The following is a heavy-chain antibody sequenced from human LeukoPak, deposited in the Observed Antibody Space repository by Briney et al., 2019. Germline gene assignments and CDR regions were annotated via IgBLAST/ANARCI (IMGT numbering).Heavy chain of an antibody. Sequence: SGTLSLTCAVSGGSISSSNWWSWVRQPPGKGLEWIGEIYHSGSTNYNPSLKSRVTMSVDKSKNQFSLKLSSVTAADTAVYYCARAEGDDYYYYYGMDVWGQGTTVTVSS. V-gene: IGHV4-4*02. CDR1: GGSISSSNW. CDR3: ARAEGDDYYYYYGMDV. J-gene: IGHJ6*02. D-gene: IGHD2-21*02. CDR2: IYHSGST.